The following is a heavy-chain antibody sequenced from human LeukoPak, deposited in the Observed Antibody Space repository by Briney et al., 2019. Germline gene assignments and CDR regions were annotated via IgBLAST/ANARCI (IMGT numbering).Heavy chain of an antibody. D-gene: IGHD2-15*01. CDR2: IYYTGGT. Sequence: PSETLSLTCSVSGGSISSYYWSWIRQPPGEGLQWIGHIYYTGGTTYNPSLESRVTISLNTSKNQFSLKLSSVAAADTAVYYCARYCTGGSCYGSKFDCWGRGTLVTVSS. V-gene: IGHV4-59*01. J-gene: IGHJ4*02. CDR3: ARYCTGGSCYGSKFDC. CDR1: GGSISSYY.